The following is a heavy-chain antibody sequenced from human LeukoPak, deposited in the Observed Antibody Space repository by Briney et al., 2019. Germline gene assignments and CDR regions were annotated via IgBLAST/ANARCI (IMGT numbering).Heavy chain of an antibody. Sequence: SETLSLTCAVYGGSFSGYYCSWIRQPPGKGLEWIGEINHSGSTNYNPSLKSRVTISVDTSKNQFSLKLRSVTAADTAVYYCARVFHTLFGVTHQTYFHYWGQGTLVTVSS. J-gene: IGHJ4*02. CDR3: ARVFHTLFGVTHQTYFHY. D-gene: IGHD3-3*01. CDR1: GGSFSGYY. V-gene: IGHV4-34*01. CDR2: INHSGST.